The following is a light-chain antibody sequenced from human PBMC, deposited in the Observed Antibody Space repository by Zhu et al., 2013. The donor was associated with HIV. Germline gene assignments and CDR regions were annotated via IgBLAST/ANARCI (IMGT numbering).Light chain of an antibody. CDR3: GTWDSSLSVVL. Sequence: QSVLTQPPSVSAAPGQKVTISCSGDSSNIGNNYVSWYQQFPGTAPKLLIYDNNKRPSGIPDRFSASKSGTSATLGISGLQTGDEADYHCGTWDSSLSVVLFGGGTKLTVL. CDR1: SSNIGNNY. V-gene: IGLV1-51*01. J-gene: IGLJ2*01. CDR2: DNN.